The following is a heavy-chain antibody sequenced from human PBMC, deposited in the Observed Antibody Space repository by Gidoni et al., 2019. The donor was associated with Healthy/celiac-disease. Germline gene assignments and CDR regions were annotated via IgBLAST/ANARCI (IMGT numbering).Heavy chain of an antibody. Sequence: QVQLQESGPGLVKPSETLSLTCAVSGYSISSGYYWGWIRQPPGKGLEWIGSIYHSGSTYYNPSLKSRVTISVDTSKNQFSLKLSSVTAADTAVYYCARDCNIVATEGLDYWGQGTLVTVSS. D-gene: IGHD5-12*01. CDR1: GYSISSGYY. CDR2: IYHSGST. CDR3: ARDCNIVATEGLDY. V-gene: IGHV4-38-2*02. J-gene: IGHJ4*02.